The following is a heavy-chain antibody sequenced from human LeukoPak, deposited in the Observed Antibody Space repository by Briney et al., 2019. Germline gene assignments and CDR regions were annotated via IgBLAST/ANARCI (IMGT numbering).Heavy chain of an antibody. D-gene: IGHD2-2*01. J-gene: IGHJ3*02. Sequence: SETLSLTCTVSGYSISSGYYWGWIRQPPGKGLEWIGSIYHSGSTYYNPSLKSRVTISVDTSKNQFSLKLSSVTAADTAVYYCARHGVGVVPAAMRGVNAFDIWGQGTMVTVSS. CDR1: GYSISSGYY. V-gene: IGHV4-38-2*02. CDR3: ARHGVGVVPAAMRGVNAFDI. CDR2: IYHSGST.